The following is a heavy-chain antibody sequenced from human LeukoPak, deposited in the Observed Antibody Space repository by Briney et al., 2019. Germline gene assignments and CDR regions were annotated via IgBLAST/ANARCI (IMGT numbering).Heavy chain of an antibody. D-gene: IGHD2-2*01. J-gene: IGHJ2*01. CDR2: ISTYNGNT. CDR1: GYTFASYG. V-gene: IGHV1-18*01. CDR3: ARGSSSSYWYFDL. Sequence: ASEEGSCKASGYTFASYGISWVRQAPGQGLEWMGWISTYNGNTNYAQKLQGRVTMTTDTSTSTAYMELRSLRSDDTAVYYCARGSSSSYWYFDLWGRGTLVTVSS.